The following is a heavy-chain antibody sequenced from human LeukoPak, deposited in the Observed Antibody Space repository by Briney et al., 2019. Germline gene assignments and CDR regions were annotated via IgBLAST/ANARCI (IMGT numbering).Heavy chain of an antibody. CDR1: GGSFSGYY. V-gene: IGHV4-34*01. J-gene: IGHJ5*02. D-gene: IGHD7-27*01. CDR2: INHSGST. CDR3: ARGWASWFDP. Sequence: SETLCLTCAVYGGSFSGYYWSWIRQPPGKGLEWIGEINHSGSTNYNPSLKSRVTISVDTSKNQFSLKLSSVTAADTAVYYCARGWASWFDPWGQGTLVTVSS.